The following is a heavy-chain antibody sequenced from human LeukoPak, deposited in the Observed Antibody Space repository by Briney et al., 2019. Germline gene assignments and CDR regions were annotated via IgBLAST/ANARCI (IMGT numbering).Heavy chain of an antibody. Sequence: GGSVRLSCAASGFTLSSYSMNWVRQASGKGLEWVSSISSSSSYIYYADSVKGRFTISRDNAKNSLYLQMNSLRAEDTAVYYCARDPVREEFDYWGQGTLVTVSS. V-gene: IGHV3-21*01. CDR2: ISSSSSYI. CDR1: GFTLSSYS. CDR3: ARDPVREEFDY. J-gene: IGHJ4*02. D-gene: IGHD1-1*01.